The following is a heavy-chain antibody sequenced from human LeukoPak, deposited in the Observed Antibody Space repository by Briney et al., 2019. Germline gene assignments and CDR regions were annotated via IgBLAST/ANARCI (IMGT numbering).Heavy chain of an antibody. CDR2: ISSSSSTI. CDR1: GFTFSSYS. Sequence: GSLRLSCAASGFTFSSYSMNWVRQAPGKGLEWVSYISSSSSTIYYADSVKGRFTISRDNAKNSLYLQMNGLRAEDTALYYCARDGKQHLARFYFDYWGQGALVTVSS. V-gene: IGHV3-48*04. D-gene: IGHD1/OR15-1a*01. CDR3: ARDGKQHLARFYFDY. J-gene: IGHJ4*02.